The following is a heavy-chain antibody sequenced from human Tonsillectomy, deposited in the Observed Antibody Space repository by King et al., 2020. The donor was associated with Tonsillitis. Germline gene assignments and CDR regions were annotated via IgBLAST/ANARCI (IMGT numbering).Heavy chain of an antibody. CDR3: ARDNPESTLDY. J-gene: IGHJ4*02. Sequence: VQLQESGPGLVKPSETLSLTCTVSGGSISSYYWSWIRQPPGKGLEWLGDIYYSGSTNYNPSLKSRVTISFDTSKNQFSLKLNSVTAADTAVYYCARDNPESTLDYWGQGTLVTVSA. CDR1: GGSISSYY. CDR2: IYYSGST. D-gene: IGHD1-14*01. V-gene: IGHV4-59*01.